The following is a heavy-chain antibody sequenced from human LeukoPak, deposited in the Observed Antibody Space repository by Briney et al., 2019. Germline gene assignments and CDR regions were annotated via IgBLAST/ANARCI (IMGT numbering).Heavy chain of an antibody. CDR1: GGSISSYY. CDR3: AKGGVYGDYVGDWFDP. Sequence: PSETLSLTCTVSGGSISSYYWSWIRQPPGKGLEWIGYIYYSGSTNYNPSLKSRVTISLDTSKNQFSLTLSSVTAADTAVYYCAKGGVYGDYVGDWFDPWGQGTLVTVSS. J-gene: IGHJ5*02. CDR2: IYYSGST. V-gene: IGHV4-59*01. D-gene: IGHD4-17*01.